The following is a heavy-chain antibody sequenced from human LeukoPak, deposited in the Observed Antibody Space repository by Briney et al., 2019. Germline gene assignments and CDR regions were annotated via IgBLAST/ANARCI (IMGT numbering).Heavy chain of an antibody. D-gene: IGHD2-2*01. J-gene: IGHJ4*02. CDR2: IYYSGST. Sequence: SETLSLTCTVSGGSISSSSYYWGWIRQPPGKGLEWIGSIYYSGSTYYNPSLKSRVTISVDTSKNQFSLKLSSGTAADTAVYYCARVAGLPAASYYFDYWGQGTLVTVSS. CDR1: GGSISSSSYY. V-gene: IGHV4-39*07. CDR3: ARVAGLPAASYYFDY.